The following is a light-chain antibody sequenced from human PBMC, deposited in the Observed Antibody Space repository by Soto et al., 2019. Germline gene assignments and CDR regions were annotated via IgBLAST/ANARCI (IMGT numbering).Light chain of an antibody. CDR1: SSDVGGYNY. CDR2: EVS. CDR3: SSFAGNNNLV. V-gene: IGLV2-8*01. Sequence: QSALTQPPSASGSPGQSVTISCTGTSSDVGGYNYVSWYQQHSGKAPKLMISEVSKRPSGVPDRFSSSNSGNTASLTVSGLQAEDEGDYYCSSFAGNNNLVFGGGTKLTVL. J-gene: IGLJ2*01.